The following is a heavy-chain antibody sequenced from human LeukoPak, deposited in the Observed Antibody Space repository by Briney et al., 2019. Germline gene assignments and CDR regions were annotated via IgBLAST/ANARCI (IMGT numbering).Heavy chain of an antibody. D-gene: IGHD5-18*01. CDR3: AKNVTTMGGIPYYYYSMDV. J-gene: IGHJ6*03. CDR1: GFTFSIYA. Sequence: GGSLGLSCAASGFTFSIYAMTWVRQAPGKGLEWVSAISGSGGITYYADSVKGRFTISRDNSKDTLYLQMNSLRAEDTAVYYCAKNVTTMGGIPYYYYSMDVWGKGTTVTVSS. CDR2: ISGSGGIT. V-gene: IGHV3-23*01.